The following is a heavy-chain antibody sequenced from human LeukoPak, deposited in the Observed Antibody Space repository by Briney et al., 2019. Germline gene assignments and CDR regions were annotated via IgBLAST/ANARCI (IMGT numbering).Heavy chain of an antibody. V-gene: IGHV4-59*08. J-gene: IGHJ4*02. D-gene: IGHD5-24*01. CDR2: IYFSGSS. CDR1: GGSMSNYY. CDR3: ARHVRSGYNFLDY. Sequence: PSETLSLTCTVSGGSMSNYYWSWIRQPPGKGLEWIGYIYFSGSSNYNPPFKSRVTMSVDTSKNQFSLKLSSVTAADTAVYYCARHVRSGYNFLDYWGQGNLVTVSS.